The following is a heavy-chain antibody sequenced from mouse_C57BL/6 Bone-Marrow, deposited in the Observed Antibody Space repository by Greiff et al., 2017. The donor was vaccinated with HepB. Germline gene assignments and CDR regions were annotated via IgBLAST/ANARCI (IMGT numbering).Heavy chain of an antibody. J-gene: IGHJ1*03. Sequence: QVQLKESGPELVKPGASVKISCKASGYAFSSSWMNWVKQRPGKGLEWIGQIYPGDGDTNYNGKFKGKATLTVDKSSSTAYMQLSSLTSEDSAVYFCATLAANWYFDFWGTGTTVTVSS. CDR1: GYAFSSSW. CDR2: IYPGDGDT. CDR3: ATLAANWYFDF. V-gene: IGHV1-82*01.